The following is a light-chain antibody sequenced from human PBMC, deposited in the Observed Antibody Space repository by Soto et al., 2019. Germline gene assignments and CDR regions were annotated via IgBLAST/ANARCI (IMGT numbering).Light chain of an antibody. Sequence: VLTQSPGTLSLSPGERATLSCRANQNLGDGRLAWYQQKPGQPPTLLIYDASTRATRIPDRFSGSGSGTDFTLTISRLEPEDFAVYYCQEHASIFGQGTRLEIK. CDR1: QNLGDGR. CDR2: DAS. V-gene: IGKV3-20*01. J-gene: IGKJ5*01. CDR3: QEHASI.